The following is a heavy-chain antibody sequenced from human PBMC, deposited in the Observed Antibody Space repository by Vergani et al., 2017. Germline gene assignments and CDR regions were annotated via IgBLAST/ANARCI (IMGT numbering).Heavy chain of an antibody. CDR2: ISSSSSYI. Sequence: EVQLVGSGGGLVKPGGSLRLSCAASGLTFSSYSMNWVRQAPGKGLEWVSSISSSSSYIYYADSVKGRFTISRDNAKNSLYLQMNSLRAEDTAVYYCAGVRWGTKMPFDYWGQGTLVTVSS. V-gene: IGHV3-21*01. J-gene: IGHJ4*02. D-gene: IGHD3-16*01. CDR1: GLTFSSYS. CDR3: AGVRWGTKMPFDY.